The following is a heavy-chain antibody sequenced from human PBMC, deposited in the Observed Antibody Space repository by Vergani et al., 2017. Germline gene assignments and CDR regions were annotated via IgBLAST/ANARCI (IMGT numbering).Heavy chain of an antibody. V-gene: IGHV1-8*01. Sequence: QVQLVQSGAEVKKPGASVKVSCKASGYTFTSYDINWVRQATGQGLEWMGWMNPNSGNTGYAQKFQGRVTMTRNTSISTAYMELSSLRSEDTAVYYCARSDQGYSCGYSGVVWFDPWGQGTLVTVSS. CDR2: MNPNSGNT. CDR3: ARSDQGYSCGYSGVVWFDP. D-gene: IGHD5-18*01. CDR1: GYTFTSYD. J-gene: IGHJ5*02.